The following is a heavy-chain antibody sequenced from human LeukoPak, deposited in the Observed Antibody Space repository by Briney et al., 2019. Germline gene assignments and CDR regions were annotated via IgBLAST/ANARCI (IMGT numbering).Heavy chain of an antibody. CDR1: GCTFSDYY. Sequence: GGSLRLSCAASGCTFSDYYMSWIRQAPGKGLEWVSYINSSSSYTNSAHSVNGRFTISRDNAKNSLYLQMNSLRAEDTAVYYCARDRGSSWEFDYWGHRTLHTVSS. D-gene: IGHD6-13*01. J-gene: IGHJ4*01. CDR2: INSSSSYT. V-gene: IGHV3-11*05. CDR3: ARDRGSSWEFDY.